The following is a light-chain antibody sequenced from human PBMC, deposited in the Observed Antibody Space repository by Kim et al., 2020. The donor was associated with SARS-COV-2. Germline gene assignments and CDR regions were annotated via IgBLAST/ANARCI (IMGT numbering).Light chain of an antibody. J-gene: IGLJ1*01. Sequence: PRPSVALTCPGTRVDFGSYKSVSWYQQHPGKSPKLIIYEVTKRPSGVPDRFSGSMSGNTASLTVSGLQAEDEADYYCASHGGYDYVFGTGTKVTVL. CDR1: RVDFGSYKS. CDR3: ASHGGYDYV. V-gene: IGLV2-8*01. CDR2: EVT.